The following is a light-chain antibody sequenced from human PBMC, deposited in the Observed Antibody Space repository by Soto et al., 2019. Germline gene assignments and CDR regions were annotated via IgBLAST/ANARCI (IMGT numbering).Light chain of an antibody. CDR3: QSSDSSLSVV. V-gene: IGLV1-40*01. J-gene: IGLJ2*01. CDR1: SSNIGAGYD. CDR2: GNS. Sequence: QSVLTQPPSVSGAPGQRVTISCTGSSSNIGAGYDVHWYPQLPGTAPKILIYGNSNRPSGVPDRFSGSKSGTSASLAITGLQAEDEADYSFQSSDSSLSVVFGGGTKLTVL.